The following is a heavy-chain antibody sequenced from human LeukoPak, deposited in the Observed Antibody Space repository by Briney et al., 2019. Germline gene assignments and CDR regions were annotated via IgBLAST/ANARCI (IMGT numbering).Heavy chain of an antibody. J-gene: IGHJ4*02. Sequence: SETLSLTCTVSGGSVSSSSYYWGWIRQPPGKGLEWIGSVYYSGSAYYNPSLKSRVTISVDTSKNQLSLKLSSVTAADTAVYYCARGQEYRYGPAGYWGQGTLVTVSS. CDR1: GGSVSSSSYY. D-gene: IGHD5-18*01. CDR2: VYYSGSA. V-gene: IGHV4-39*07. CDR3: ARGQEYRYGPAGY.